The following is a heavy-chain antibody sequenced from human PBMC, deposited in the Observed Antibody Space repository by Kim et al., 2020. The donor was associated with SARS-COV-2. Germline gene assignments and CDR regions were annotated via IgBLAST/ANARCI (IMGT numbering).Heavy chain of an antibody. D-gene: IGHD2-2*01. CDR1: GFTFSSYA. V-gene: IGHV3-30-3*01. J-gene: IGHJ6*02. CDR2: ISYDGSNK. Sequence: GGSLRLSCAASGFTFSSYAMHWVRQAPGKGLEWVAVISYDGSNKYYADSVKGRFTISRDNSKNTLYLQMNSLRAEDTAVYYCARDNLGYQLPHTLFYYYGMDVWGQGTTVTVSS. CDR3: ARDNLGYQLPHTLFYYYGMDV.